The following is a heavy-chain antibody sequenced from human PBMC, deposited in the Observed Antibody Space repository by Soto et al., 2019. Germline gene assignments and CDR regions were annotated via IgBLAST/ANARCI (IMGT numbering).Heavy chain of an antibody. CDR2: INHSGSA. CDR3: ARGLITGSHYSGGWYYFDS. D-gene: IGHD6-19*01. Sequence: TSETLSLTCTVYGESFSGYIWTWIRQTPGKGLQWIGQINHSGSAYYNPSLKSRVTISQHTSNSQFSLELSSVTAADTAVYFCARGLITGSHYSGGWYYFDSWGQGTQVTVSS. V-gene: IGHV4-34*01. J-gene: IGHJ4*02. CDR1: GESFSGYI.